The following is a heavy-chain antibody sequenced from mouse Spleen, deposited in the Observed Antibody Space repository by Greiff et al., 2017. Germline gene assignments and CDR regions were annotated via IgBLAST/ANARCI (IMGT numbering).Heavy chain of an antibody. CDR1: GYAFTNYL. V-gene: IGHV1-54*01. CDR3: ARCYYGVDY. Sequence: VQLQQSGAELVRPGTSVKVSCKASGYAFTNYLIEWVKQRPGQGLEWIGVINPGSGGTNYNEKFKGKATLTADKSSSTAYMQLSSLTSEDSAVYFCARCYYGVDYWGQGTTLTVSS. J-gene: IGHJ2*01. D-gene: IGHD1-2*01. CDR2: INPGSGGT.